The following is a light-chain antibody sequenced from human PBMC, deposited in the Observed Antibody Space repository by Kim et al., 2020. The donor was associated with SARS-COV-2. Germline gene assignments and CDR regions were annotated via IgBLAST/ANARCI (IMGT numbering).Light chain of an antibody. CDR1: QGISNS. CDR3: HQCNSTPWT. CDR2: GAS. Sequence: DIQMTQSPFSLSASVGDRVTITCRASQGISNSLAWYQQKPGKVPKLLIFGASALQSGVPSRFSGSGSGTDFTLTITSLQPEDVAVYYYHQCNSTPWTFGHGTKVDIK. J-gene: IGKJ1*01. V-gene: IGKV1-27*01.